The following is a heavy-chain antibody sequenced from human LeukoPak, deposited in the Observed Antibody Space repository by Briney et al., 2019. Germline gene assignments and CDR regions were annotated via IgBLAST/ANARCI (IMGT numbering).Heavy chain of an antibody. CDR2: NSWNSGSI. J-gene: IGHJ3*02. CDR1: GFTFDDYA. Sequence: GGSLRLSCAASGFTFDDYAMHWVRQAPGKGLEWVSGNSWNSGSIGYADSVKGRFTISRDNAKNSLYLQMNSLRAEDTALYYCAKGRGSYVPDAFDNWGQGTMVTVSS. D-gene: IGHD1-26*01. V-gene: IGHV3-9*01. CDR3: AKGRGSYVPDAFDN.